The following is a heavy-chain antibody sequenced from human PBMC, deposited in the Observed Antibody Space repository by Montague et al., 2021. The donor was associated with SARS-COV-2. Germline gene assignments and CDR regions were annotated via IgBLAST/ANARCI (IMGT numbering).Heavy chain of an antibody. V-gene: IGHV4-59*13. CDR3: ARRGGGEVFARFMYWYFDV. CDR1: GGSINNYY. CDR2: IYYSGSVTT. Sequence: SETLSLTCSVSGGSINNYYWGWVRQSPGKGLEWIGYIYYSGSVTTSYNPSLKSRVSISVDTSASQFSLKLTSVTAADTAVYYCARRGGGEVFARFMYWYFDVWSRGTLVTVSS. J-gene: IGHJ2*01. D-gene: IGHD2-21*01.